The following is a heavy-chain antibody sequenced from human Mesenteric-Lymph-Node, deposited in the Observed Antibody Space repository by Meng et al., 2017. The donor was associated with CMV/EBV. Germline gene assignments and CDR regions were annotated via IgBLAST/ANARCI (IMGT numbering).Heavy chain of an antibody. J-gene: IGHJ3*02. CDR3: AKVQTFLEAFDI. D-gene: IGHD2-21*01. V-gene: IGHV3-30*04. CDR1: GFTFRDYL. Sequence: GESLKISCAASGFTFRDYLMHWVRQAPGKGLEWLAVVSYDGSNKYHADSVKGRFTISRDNSKNSLYLQMNSLRPEDTAFYYCAKVQTFLEAFDIWGQGTMVTVSS. CDR2: VSYDGSNK.